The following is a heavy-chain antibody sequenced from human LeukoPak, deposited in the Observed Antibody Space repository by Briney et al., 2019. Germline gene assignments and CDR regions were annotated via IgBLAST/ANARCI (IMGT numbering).Heavy chain of an antibody. J-gene: IGHJ3*02. CDR1: GGSFSGYY. Sequence: PSETLSLTCAVYGGSFSGYYWSWIRQPPGKGLEWIGEINHSGSTNYSPSLKSRVTISVDTSKNQFSLKLSSVTAADTAVYYCAGMYNDAFDIWGQGTMVTVSS. D-gene: IGHD1-1*01. V-gene: IGHV4-34*01. CDR2: INHSGST. CDR3: AGMYNDAFDI.